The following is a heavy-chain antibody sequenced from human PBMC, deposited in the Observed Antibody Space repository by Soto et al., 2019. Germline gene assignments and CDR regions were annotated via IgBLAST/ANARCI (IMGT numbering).Heavy chain of an antibody. V-gene: IGHV3-23*01. CDR1: GFPFGENA. CDR2: ISDSGATT. D-gene: IGHD6-19*01. J-gene: IGHJ4*02. Sequence: GGSLRLSCAASGFPFGENAMSWVRQAPGKGLERVSGISDSGATTYYADSVRGRFTISRDNSKNTLYLQMKSLRAEDSASYYCAKEDTSRGSLDYWDQGALFTVAS. CDR3: AKEDTSRGSLDY.